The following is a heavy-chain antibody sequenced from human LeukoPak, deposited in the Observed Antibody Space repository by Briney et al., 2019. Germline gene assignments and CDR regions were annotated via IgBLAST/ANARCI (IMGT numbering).Heavy chain of an antibody. CDR1: GGSFSCYY. CDR3: ARQNKYSDLLSGSQYYLDF. J-gene: IGHJ4*02. Sequence: PSETLSLTCAVYGGSFSCYYRSWIRQPPGKELAWIGEIKHRGSAKYNPSLQSRVTISVDASKNQFSLKLSSVTAADTAVYYCARQNKYSDLLSGSQYYLDFWGQGTLVTVSS. CDR2: IKHRGSA. V-gene: IGHV4-34*01. D-gene: IGHD3-3*01.